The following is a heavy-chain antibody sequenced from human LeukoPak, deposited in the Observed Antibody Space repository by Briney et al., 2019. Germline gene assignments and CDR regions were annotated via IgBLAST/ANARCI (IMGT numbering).Heavy chain of an antibody. V-gene: IGHV1-2*02. CDR2: INPNSGGT. J-gene: IGHJ3*02. CDR1: GYTFTGYY. Sequence: ASVKVSCKASGYTFTGYYMHWVRQAPGQGLEWMGWINPNSGGTNYAQKFQGRVTMTRDTSISTAYMELSRLRSDDTAVYYCANCYYDSIGAFDIWGQGTMVTVSS. D-gene: IGHD3-22*01. CDR3: ANCYYDSIGAFDI.